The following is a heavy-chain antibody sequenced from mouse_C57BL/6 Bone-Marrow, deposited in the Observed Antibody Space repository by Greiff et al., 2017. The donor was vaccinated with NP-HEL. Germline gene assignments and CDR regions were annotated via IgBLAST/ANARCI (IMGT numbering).Heavy chain of an antibody. CDR3: ASLYGSSAY. CDR2: IWGVGST. D-gene: IGHD1-1*01. CDR1: GFSLTSYG. Sequence: QVQLKQSGPGLVAPSQSLSITCTVSGFSLTSYGVDWVRQSPGTGLEWLGVIWGVGSTNYNSALKSRLSISKDNSKSQVFLKINRLQTNDTAMYYCASLYGSSAYWGQGTLVTVSA. V-gene: IGHV2-6*01. J-gene: IGHJ3*01.